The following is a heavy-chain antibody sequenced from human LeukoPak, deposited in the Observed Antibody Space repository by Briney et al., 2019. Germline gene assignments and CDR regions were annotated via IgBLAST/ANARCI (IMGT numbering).Heavy chain of an antibody. CDR1: GDSISSSSYY. Sequence: SETLSLTCPVPGDSISSSSYYRGWIRQPPGKGLEWIGSIYYSGSTYYNPSLKSRVTISVDTSKNPLSLKLSSVTAADTALYYCASLTPVAGNAFDIWGQGTMVTVSS. CDR3: ASLTPVAGNAFDI. D-gene: IGHD6-19*01. CDR2: IYYSGST. V-gene: IGHV4-39*01. J-gene: IGHJ3*02.